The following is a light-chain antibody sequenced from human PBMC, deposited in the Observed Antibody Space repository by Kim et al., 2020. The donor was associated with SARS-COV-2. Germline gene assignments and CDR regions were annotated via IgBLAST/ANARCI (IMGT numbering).Light chain of an antibody. V-gene: IGKV3-15*01. CDR3: QQYDDWLLIS. CDR2: GAS. J-gene: IGKJ5*01. Sequence: SPAERATVSCRASKSVGSNLAWYQQRPGRAPRLLIYGASNRATGIPARFSGSGSGTEFTLTISSLQSEDFAVYYCQQYDDWLLISFGQGTRLEIK. CDR1: KSVGSN.